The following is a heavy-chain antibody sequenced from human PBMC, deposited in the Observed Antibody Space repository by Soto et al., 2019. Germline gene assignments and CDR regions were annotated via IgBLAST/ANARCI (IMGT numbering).Heavy chain of an antibody. CDR2: IIPIFGTA. V-gene: IGHV1-69*13. J-gene: IGHJ6*02. CDR1: GCTFSSYA. Sequence: AAVKVSCKASGCTFSSYAISWVRQAPGQGLEWMGGIIPIFGTANYAQKFQGRVTIAADESTSTAYMELSSLRSEDTAVYYCARMGQDYSNYYGMDVWGQGTTVTVSS. D-gene: IGHD4-4*01. CDR3: ARMGQDYSNYYGMDV.